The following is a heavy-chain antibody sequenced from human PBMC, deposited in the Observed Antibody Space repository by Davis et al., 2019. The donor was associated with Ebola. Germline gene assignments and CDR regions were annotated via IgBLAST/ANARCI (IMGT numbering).Heavy chain of an antibody. CDR3: AKDGSNRRYYYYGMDV. CDR1: GFTFSGSA. Sequence: GESLKISCAASGFTFSGSAMHWVRQASGKGLEWVGRIRSKANSYATAYAASVKGRPTISRDNSKNTLYLQMNSLRAEDTAVYYCAKDGSNRRYYYYGMDVWGQGTTVTVSS. CDR2: IRSKANSYAT. J-gene: IGHJ6*02. V-gene: IGHV3-73*01. D-gene: IGHD1-14*01.